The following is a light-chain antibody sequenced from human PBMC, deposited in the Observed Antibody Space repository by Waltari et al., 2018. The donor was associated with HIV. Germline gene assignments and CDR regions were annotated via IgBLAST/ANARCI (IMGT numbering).Light chain of an antibody. CDR2: DVT. CDR1: NSAFANFNY. Sequence: QFALAQPRSVSGSPGQSVAISCTGSNSAFANFNYVSCYKQHPGTVPKLIIYDVTMRPSGVPNRFSGSKSGNTASLTISGLQADDEADYYCCSGGNNNIWVFGGGTKVTVL. CDR3: CSGGNNNIWV. V-gene: IGLV2-11*01. J-gene: IGLJ3*02.